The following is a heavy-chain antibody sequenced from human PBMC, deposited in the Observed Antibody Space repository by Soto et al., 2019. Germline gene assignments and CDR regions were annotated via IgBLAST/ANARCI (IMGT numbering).Heavy chain of an antibody. Sequence: VASVKVACKASGYTFTGYYMHWVRQAPGQGLEGMGWINPNSGGTNYAQKFQGRVTMTRDTSISTAYMELSRLRSDDTAVYYCAIGYCSGGSCYSGAKICYYGMDVWGQGTTVTVSS. D-gene: IGHD2-15*01. CDR2: INPNSGGT. J-gene: IGHJ6*02. CDR3: AIGYCSGGSCYSGAKICYYGMDV. CDR1: GYTFTGYY. V-gene: IGHV1-2*02.